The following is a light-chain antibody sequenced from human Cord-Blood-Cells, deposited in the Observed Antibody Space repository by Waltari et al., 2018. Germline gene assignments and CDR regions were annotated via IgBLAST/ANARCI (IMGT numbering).Light chain of an antibody. J-gene: IGLJ3*02. Sequence: SYELTQPPSVSVSPGQTASTPCSGDKSGATYACWYQQKPGQSPVLVIYQDSKRPAGIPERFSGSNSGNTATLTISGTQAMDEADYYCQAWDSSTAVFGGGTKLTVL. CDR3: QAWDSSTAV. CDR1: KSGATY. V-gene: IGLV3-1*01. CDR2: QDS.